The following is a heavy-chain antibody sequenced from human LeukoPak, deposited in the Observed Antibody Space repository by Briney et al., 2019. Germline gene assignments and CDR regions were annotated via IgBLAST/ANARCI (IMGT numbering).Heavy chain of an antibody. D-gene: IGHD6-19*01. V-gene: IGHV3-21*01. J-gene: IGHJ4*02. Sequence: PGGSLRLSCAASGFTFSTYSMDWVRQAPGKGPQWVSTITPGTTDIYHGDSVKGRFTISRDDAKNLAYLQMNSLRAEDTAVYFCARDAAGWSRDYWGQGTLVTVSS. CDR1: GFTFSTYS. CDR3: ARDAAGWSRDY. CDR2: ITPGTTDI.